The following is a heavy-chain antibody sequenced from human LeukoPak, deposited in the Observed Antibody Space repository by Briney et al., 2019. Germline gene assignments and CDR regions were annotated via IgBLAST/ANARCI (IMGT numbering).Heavy chain of an antibody. J-gene: IGHJ4*02. D-gene: IGHD5-12*01. CDR1: GFTFTSSA. CDR2: IVVGSGNT. CDR3: AADSGYDWDY. V-gene: IGHV1-58*01. Sequence: SVKVSCKASGFTFTSSAVPWVRQARGQRLEWIGWIVVGSGNTNYAQKFQERVTITRDMSTSTAYMELSSLRSEDTAVYYCAADSGYDWDYWGQGTLVTVSS.